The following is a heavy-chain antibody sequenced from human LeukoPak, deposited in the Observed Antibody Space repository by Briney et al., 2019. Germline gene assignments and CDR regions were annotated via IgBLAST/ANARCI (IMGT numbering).Heavy chain of an antibody. CDR1: GGSISSYY. Sequence: KPSETLSLTCTVSGGSISSYYWSWIRQPPGKGLEWIGYIYYSGSTNYNPSLKSRVTISVDTSKNQFSLKLSSVTAADTAVYYCARESRLGSAGYWGQGTLVTVSS. V-gene: IGHV4-59*01. CDR2: IYYSGST. CDR3: ARESRLGSAGY. D-gene: IGHD6-25*01. J-gene: IGHJ4*02.